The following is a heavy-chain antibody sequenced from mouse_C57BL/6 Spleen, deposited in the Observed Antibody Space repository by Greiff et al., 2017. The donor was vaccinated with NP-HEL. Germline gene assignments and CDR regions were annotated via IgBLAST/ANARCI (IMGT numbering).Heavy chain of an antibody. D-gene: IGHD1-1*01. CDR1: GYTFTSYW. CDR3: ARREDYYGSRDY. Sequence: QVQLQQPGAELVKPGASVKMSCKASGYTFTSYWITWVKQRPGQGLEWIGDIYPGSGSTNYNEKFKTKATLTVDTSSSTAYMQLSSLTSEDSAVYYCARREDYYGSRDYWGQGTTLTVSS. CDR2: IYPGSGST. J-gene: IGHJ2*01. V-gene: IGHV1-55*01.